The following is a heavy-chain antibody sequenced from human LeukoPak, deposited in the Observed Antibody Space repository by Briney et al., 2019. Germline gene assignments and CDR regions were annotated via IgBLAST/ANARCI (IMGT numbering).Heavy chain of an antibody. CDR3: ARSPTMTTVPTVFLV. V-gene: IGHV1-8*01. CDR1: GYTFTSYD. J-gene: IGHJ4*02. CDR2: MNPNSGNT. Sequence: ASVKVSCKASGYTFTSYDINWVRQATGQGLEWMGWMNPNSGNTGYAQKFQGRVTMTRNTSISTAYMELSSLRSEDTAVYYCARSPTMTTVPTVFLVWGQGTLVTVSS. D-gene: IGHD4-17*01.